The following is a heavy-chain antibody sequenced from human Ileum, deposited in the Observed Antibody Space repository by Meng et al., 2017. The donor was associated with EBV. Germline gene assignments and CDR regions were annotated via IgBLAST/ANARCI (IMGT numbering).Heavy chain of an antibody. CDR1: GFTPSTGRVV. Sequence: QISFSESGPLLLRPSPVLTWTWAFSGFTPSTGRVVVGWIRQPPGKGLECLSLIYWDDDKRYSPSLKSRLTITKATSKNQVVLTMTNMDPVDTATYYCAHESSGTYFDYWGQGTLVTVSS. J-gene: IGHJ4*02. CDR2: IYWDDDK. V-gene: IGHV2-5*02. CDR3: AHESSGTYFDY. D-gene: IGHD3-22*01.